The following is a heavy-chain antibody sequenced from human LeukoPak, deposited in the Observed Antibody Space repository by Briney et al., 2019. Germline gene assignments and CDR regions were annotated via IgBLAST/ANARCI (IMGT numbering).Heavy chain of an antibody. Sequence: PSETLSLTCAVYGGSFSGYYWSWIRQPPGKGLEWIGEINHSGSTNYNPSLKSRVTISVDTSKNQFSLKLSSVTAADTAVYYCARGIVVVPAASPTHFDYWGQGTLVTVSS. V-gene: IGHV4-34*01. CDR1: GGSFSGYY. CDR3: ARGIVVVPAASPTHFDY. D-gene: IGHD2-2*01. CDR2: INHSGST. J-gene: IGHJ4*02.